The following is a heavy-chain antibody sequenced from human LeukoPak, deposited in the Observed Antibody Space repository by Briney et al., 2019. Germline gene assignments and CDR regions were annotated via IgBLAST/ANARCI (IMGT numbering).Heavy chain of an antibody. V-gene: IGHV4-34*01. CDR1: GGSFSGYY. Sequence: PSETLSLTCAVYGGSFSGYYWTWIRQPPGKGLEWIGEINHSGSTTYKPSLKSRVTISVDTSKNHFSLKLSSVTAADTAVYYCARGDSGSPLDYWGQGTLVTVSS. J-gene: IGHJ4*02. CDR3: ARGDSGSPLDY. D-gene: IGHD1-26*01. CDR2: INHSGST.